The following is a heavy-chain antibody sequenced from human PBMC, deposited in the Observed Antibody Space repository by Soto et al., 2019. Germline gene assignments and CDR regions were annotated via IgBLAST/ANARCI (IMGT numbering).Heavy chain of an antibody. Sequence: ASVKVSCKASGYTFANHGLNWVRQAPGQGLEWVGGISPYSGDTKQLQKVQGRVTMTTDTATTTAYMELRSLRSDDTAVYYCARDRVRWTSGHNEYYKYGMDVWGQGTTVTVSS. J-gene: IGHJ6*02. V-gene: IGHV1-18*04. CDR3: ARDRVRWTSGHNEYYKYGMDV. CDR1: GYTFANHG. CDR2: ISPYSGDT. D-gene: IGHD2-15*01.